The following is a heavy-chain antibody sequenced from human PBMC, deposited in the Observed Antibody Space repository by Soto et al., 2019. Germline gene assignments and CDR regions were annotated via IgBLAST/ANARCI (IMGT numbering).Heavy chain of an antibody. CDR2: ISYDGSNK. Sequence: QVQLVESGGGVVQPGRSLRLSCAASGFSFSSYAMHWVRQAPGKGLEWVAVISYDGSNKYYADSVKGRFTISRDNSKNTLYLQKNTLRAEDTAVYCGAGGTRVGAAGGYVDLWGRGTLVTVSS. V-gene: IGHV3-30-3*01. CDR3: AGGTRVGAAGGYVDL. CDR1: GFSFSSYA. J-gene: IGHJ2*01. D-gene: IGHD1-26*01.